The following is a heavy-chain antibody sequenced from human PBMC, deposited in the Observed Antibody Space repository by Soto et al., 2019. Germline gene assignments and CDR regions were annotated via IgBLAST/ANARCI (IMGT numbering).Heavy chain of an antibody. CDR2: IYYSGST. CDR3: ASSHCSGGSCYALVDY. J-gene: IGHJ4*02. D-gene: IGHD2-15*01. Sequence: SETLSLTCTVSGGSISSGGYYWSWIRQHPGKGLEWIGYIYYSGSTYYNPSLKSRVTISVDTSKNQFSLKLSSVTAADTAVYYCASSHCSGGSCYALVDYWGQGTLVTVSS. V-gene: IGHV4-31*03. CDR1: GGSISSGGYY.